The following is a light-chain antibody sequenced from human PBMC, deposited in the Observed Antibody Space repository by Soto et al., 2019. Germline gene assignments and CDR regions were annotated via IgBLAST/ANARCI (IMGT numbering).Light chain of an antibody. CDR3: QQYNNWLRT. CDR1: QSVSSN. V-gene: IGKV3-15*01. CDR2: GAS. J-gene: IGKJ1*01. Sequence: EIVLTQSPATLSLSPGERATLSCRASQSVSSNLAWYQQKPGQAPRLLIYGASTRATGIPARSSGSGSGTEFTLTISSLQSEDFAVYYCQQYNNWLRTFGQGTKVDIK.